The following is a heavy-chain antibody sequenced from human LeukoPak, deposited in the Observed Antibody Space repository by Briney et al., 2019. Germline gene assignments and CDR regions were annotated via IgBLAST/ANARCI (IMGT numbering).Heavy chain of an antibody. Sequence: SETLSLTCTVSGGSISSDHYYWGWIRQPPGKGLEWIGSIYYSGNSYYNPSLKSRVTISVDTSKNQFSLKLSSVTAADTAVYYCARVTMVRGVNWGQGTLVTVSS. CDR3: ARVTMVRGVN. D-gene: IGHD3-10*01. V-gene: IGHV4-39*07. J-gene: IGHJ4*02. CDR1: GGSISSDHYY. CDR2: IYYSGNS.